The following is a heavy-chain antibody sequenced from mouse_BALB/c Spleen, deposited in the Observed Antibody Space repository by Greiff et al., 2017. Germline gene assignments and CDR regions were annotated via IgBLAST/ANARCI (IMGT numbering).Heavy chain of an antibody. CDR1: GYTFTSYY. CDR2: INPSNGGT. D-gene: IGHD4-1*01. V-gene: IGHV1S81*02. Sequence: VQLQQPGAELVKPGASVKLSCKASGYTFTSYYMYWVKQRPGQGLEWIGGINPSNGGTNFNEKFKTKATLTVDKSSSTAYMQLSSLTSEDSAVYYCTRVTGKNWYCDVWGAGTTVTVSS. J-gene: IGHJ1*01. CDR3: TRVTGKNWYCDV.